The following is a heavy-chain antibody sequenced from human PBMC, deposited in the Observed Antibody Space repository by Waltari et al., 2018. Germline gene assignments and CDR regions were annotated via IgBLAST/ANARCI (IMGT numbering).Heavy chain of an antibody. CDR3: ARAPVSVRGNYYFDY. CDR2: IIPILGIA. CDR1: GGTFSSYT. Sequence: QVQLVQSGAEVKKPGSSVKVSCKASGGTFSSYTISWVRQAPGQGLAWMGRIIPILGIANYAQKFQGRVTITADKSTSTAYMELSSLRSEDTAVYYCARAPVSVRGNYYFDYWGQGTLVTVSS. V-gene: IGHV1-69*02. J-gene: IGHJ4*02. D-gene: IGHD3-10*01.